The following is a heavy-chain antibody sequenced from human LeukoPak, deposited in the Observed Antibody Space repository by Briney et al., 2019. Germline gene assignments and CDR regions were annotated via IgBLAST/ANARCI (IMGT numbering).Heavy chain of an antibody. CDR3: ARDLGGLLWFGELLSNPLVDY. CDR1: GFTFSSYW. Sequence: PGGSLRLSCAASGFTFSSYWMHWVRQGPGKGLVWVSRFLSDGSRTTYADSVKGRFTISGDNAKNTLYLQMNSLRAEDTAVYYCARDLGGLLWFGELLSNPLVDYWGQGTLVTVSS. D-gene: IGHD3-10*01. J-gene: IGHJ4*02. CDR2: FLSDGSRT. V-gene: IGHV3-74*01.